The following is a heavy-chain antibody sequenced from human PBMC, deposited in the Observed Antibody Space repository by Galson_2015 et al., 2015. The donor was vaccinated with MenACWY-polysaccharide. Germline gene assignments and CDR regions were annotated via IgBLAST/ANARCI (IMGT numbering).Heavy chain of an antibody. Sequence: QSGAEVKKPGESLKISCKGSGYSFNTYWIGWVRQMPGKGLEWVWVIYPADSETRYSPSFEGQVTISADRSLNTAYLQWSSLKASDTAMYFCARDHRVLRTSSYPPIYFDYWGQGTLVTVSS. CDR1: GYSFNTYW. CDR3: ARDHRVLRTSSYPPIYFDY. CDR2: IYPADSET. V-gene: IGHV5-51*03. J-gene: IGHJ4*02. D-gene: IGHD2-2*01.